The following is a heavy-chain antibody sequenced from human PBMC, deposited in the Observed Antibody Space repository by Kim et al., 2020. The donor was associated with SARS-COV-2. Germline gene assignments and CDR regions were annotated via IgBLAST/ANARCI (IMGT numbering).Heavy chain of an antibody. CDR1: GFTFSSYW. D-gene: IGHD3-22*01. CDR3: ARDASPEPYYYDSSGYYDY. J-gene: IGHJ4*03. CDR2: INQSGSEK. V-gene: IGHV3-7*01. Sequence: GGSLRLSCAASGFTFSSYWMSWVRQAPGKGLEWVSNINQSGSEKYYVDSVKGRFTISRDNAKNSLYLQMNSLRAEDTAVYYCARDASPEPYYYDSSGYYDYWGKGTLVTVSS.